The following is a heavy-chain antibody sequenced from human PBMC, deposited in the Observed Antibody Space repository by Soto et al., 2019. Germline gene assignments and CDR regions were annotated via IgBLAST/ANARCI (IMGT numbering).Heavy chain of an antibody. J-gene: IGHJ1*01. CDR3: ANLGYCSGNNCPIQH. D-gene: IGHD2-2*01. CDR1: GFTFRSFA. Sequence: EVQLLESGGELVQAGGSLRLSCTGSGFTFRSFAMSWVRQAPGKGLEWVSTVNTGGGTTYSVDSVKGRFTISRDNSKNTLYLQMSSLKVDDTAVYYCANLGYCSGNNCPIQHWGQGTLVTVSS. V-gene: IGHV3-23*01. CDR2: VNTGGGTT.